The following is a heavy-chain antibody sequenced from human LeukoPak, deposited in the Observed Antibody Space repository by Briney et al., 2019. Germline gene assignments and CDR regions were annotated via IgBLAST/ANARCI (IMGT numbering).Heavy chain of an antibody. J-gene: IGHJ4*02. CDR1: GGSISNVNYY. D-gene: IGHD2-15*01. Sequence: PSETLSLTCTVSGGSISNVNYYWGWIRQPPGKGLEWIGNIYYSGRTYYNPSLKSRVTISIYTSNNQFSLKLNSVTAADTAVYYCARVYCSGGSCYWADYWGQGTRVTVSS. CDR2: IYYSGRT. CDR3: ARVYCSGGSCYWADY. V-gene: IGHV4-39*07.